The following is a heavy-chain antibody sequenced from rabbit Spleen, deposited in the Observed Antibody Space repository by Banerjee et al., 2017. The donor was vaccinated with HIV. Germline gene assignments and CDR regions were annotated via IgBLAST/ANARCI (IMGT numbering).Heavy chain of an antibody. J-gene: IGHJ2*01. D-gene: IGHD1-1*01. Sequence: QSLEESGGGLVQPEGSLKLSCTASGFSFSNKAVMCWVRQAPGKGLEWIACIDTSDGDTDYANWPKGRFTISKTSSTTVTLQMTGLTAADTATYFCARNYVNTFDPWGPGTLVTVS. CDR1: GFSFSNKAV. V-gene: IGHV1S40*01. CDR2: IDTSDGDT. CDR3: ARNYVNTFDP.